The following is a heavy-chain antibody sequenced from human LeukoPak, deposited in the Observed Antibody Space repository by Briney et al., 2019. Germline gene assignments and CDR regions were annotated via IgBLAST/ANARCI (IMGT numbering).Heavy chain of an antibody. CDR1: GLTFSSYA. V-gene: IGHV3-30*04. CDR2: ISYDGSNK. D-gene: IGHD2-15*01. J-gene: IGHJ4*02. Sequence: GGSLRLSCAASGLTFSSYAMHWVRQAPGKGLEWVAVISYDGSNKYYADSVKGRFTISRDNSKNTLYLQMNSLRAEDTAVYYCARDPYRYCSGGSCYQPFDYWGQGTLVTASS. CDR3: ARDPYRYCSGGSCYQPFDY.